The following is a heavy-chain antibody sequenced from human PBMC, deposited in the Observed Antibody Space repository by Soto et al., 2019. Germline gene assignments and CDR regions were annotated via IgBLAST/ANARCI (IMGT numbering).Heavy chain of an antibody. CDR1: GGCRTRYTYY. D-gene: IGHD3-22*01. CDR2: VYYTWTT. Sequence: PSETRSLNRAVSGGCRTRYTYYWGWIRQPPGKGLEWIGSVYYTWTTYYNPSLKSRVTISVDTSRNQFSLKLSSVTAADTAVYYCARHGTYYYDSAGYYFFDYWGQGTLVTVSS. V-gene: IGHV4-39*01. CDR3: ARHGTYYYDSAGYYFFDY. J-gene: IGHJ4*02.